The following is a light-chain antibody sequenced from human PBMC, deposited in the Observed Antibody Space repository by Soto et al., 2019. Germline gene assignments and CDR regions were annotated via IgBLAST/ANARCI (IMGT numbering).Light chain of an antibody. J-gene: IGKJ3*01. CDR2: DAS. CDR1: QSVSSY. Sequence: VVLTQSPATLSLSPGERATLSCRASQSVSSYLAWYQQKPGQTPRLLIYDASNRATGIPARFSGSGSGTDFTLTISSLEPEDFAFYFCQQRGNWPPTFGPGTKVDI. CDR3: QQRGNWPPT. V-gene: IGKV3-11*01.